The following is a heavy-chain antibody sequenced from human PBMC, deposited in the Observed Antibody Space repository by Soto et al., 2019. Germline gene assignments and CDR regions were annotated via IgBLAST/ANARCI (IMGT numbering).Heavy chain of an antibody. V-gene: IGHV4-61*01. J-gene: IGHJ2*01. CDR1: GGSVSGGSYC. CDR2: VYNSGST. CDR3: ASVPLTTSFDL. Sequence: QVQLQESGPGLVKPSETLSLTCTVSGGSVSGGSYCWSWIRQPPGKGLECIGYVYNSGSTTYNPSPKGRVTMAVDTAQHQFPLGLSSVTAAATAVYYCASVPLTTSFDLWGRGTLVTVSS. D-gene: IGHD2-2*01.